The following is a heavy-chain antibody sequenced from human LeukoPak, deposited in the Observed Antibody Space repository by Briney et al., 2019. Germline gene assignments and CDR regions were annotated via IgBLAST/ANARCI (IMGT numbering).Heavy chain of an antibody. CDR3: TGDYYDSSGYYYYYYYAMDV. Sequence: PESLSLTRAVSVGSISIYYSCCVPHPAGKGLEWIGRPYIRGSTNYTPHTQSRVTISVEKTKNQTPRKRSSLTAAHTTRYYITGDYYDSSGYYYYYYYAMDVWGQGTSVTVSS. V-gene: IGHV4-4*07. CDR1: VGSISIYY. J-gene: IGHJ6*02. D-gene: IGHD3-22*01. CDR2: PYIRGST.